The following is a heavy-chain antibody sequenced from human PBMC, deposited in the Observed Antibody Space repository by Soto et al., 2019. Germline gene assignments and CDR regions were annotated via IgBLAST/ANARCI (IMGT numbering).Heavy chain of an antibody. Sequence: GASVKVSCKASGYTFTSYGISWVRQAPGQGLEWMGWISAYNGNTNYAQKLQGRVTMTTDTSTSTAYMELRSLRSDDTAVYYCARHRYCISTTCSSWFDPWGQGTLVTVSS. V-gene: IGHV1-18*01. D-gene: IGHD2-2*01. CDR3: ARHRYCISTTCSSWFDP. CDR1: GYTFTSYG. CDR2: ISAYNGNT. J-gene: IGHJ5*02.